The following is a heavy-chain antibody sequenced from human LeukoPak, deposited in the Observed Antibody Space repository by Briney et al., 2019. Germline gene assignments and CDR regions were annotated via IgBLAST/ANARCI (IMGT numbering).Heavy chain of an antibody. CDR3: AKDGNDFWSGYGMDV. J-gene: IGHJ6*02. CDR2: ISGSGDST. Sequence: GGSLRLSCAASGFAITDHHMDWVRQAPGKGMEWVSGISGSGDSTFYADSAKGWFTISRDNSKNTLYLQMNSLRAEDTAVYYCAKDGNDFWSGYGMDVWGQGTTVTVSS. CDR1: GFAITDHH. V-gene: IGHV3-23*01. D-gene: IGHD3-3*01.